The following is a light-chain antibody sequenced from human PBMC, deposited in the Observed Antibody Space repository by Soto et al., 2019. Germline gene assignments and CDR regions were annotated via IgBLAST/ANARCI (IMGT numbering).Light chain of an antibody. CDR1: QSVTSNY. CDR2: GAS. J-gene: IGKJ1*01. CDR3: QQYAYSPPT. Sequence: VVLTQSPGTLSLSPGERATLSCRASQSVTSNYLAWYKQKPGQTPRLLIYGASSRATGIPDRFSGSGSGTGFTLTISRLEPEDFAVYYCQQYAYSPPTFGLGTKVDI. V-gene: IGKV3-20*01.